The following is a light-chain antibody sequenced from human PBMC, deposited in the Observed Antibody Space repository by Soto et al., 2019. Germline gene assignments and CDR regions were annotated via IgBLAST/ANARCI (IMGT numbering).Light chain of an antibody. V-gene: IGKV3-15*01. CDR3: QHYGASPWT. CDR1: QSVSSN. Sequence: EIVMTQSPATLSVSPGERATLSCRAGQSVSSNLAWYQQKPGQAPSLLIYGASTRATGTPARFSGSGSGTEFTLTISSLQSEDFAVYYCQHYGASPWTFGQGTKVDIK. J-gene: IGKJ1*01. CDR2: GAS.